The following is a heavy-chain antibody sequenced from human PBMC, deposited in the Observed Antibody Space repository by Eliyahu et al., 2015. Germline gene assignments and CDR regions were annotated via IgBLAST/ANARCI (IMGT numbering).Heavy chain of an antibody. J-gene: IGHJ3*02. D-gene: IGHD3-22*01. CDR3: AKDLEYYDSSGYYPMDAFDI. Sequence: QVQLVESGGGVVQPGRSLRLSCAASGFTFSSYGMHWVRQAPGKGLXXVAVXSYDGSNKYYADXVKGXFTISRDNSKNTLYLQMNSLRAEDTAVYYCAKDLEYYDSSGYYPMDAFDIWGQGTMVTVSS. V-gene: IGHV3-30*18. CDR2: XSYDGSNK. CDR1: GFTFSSYG.